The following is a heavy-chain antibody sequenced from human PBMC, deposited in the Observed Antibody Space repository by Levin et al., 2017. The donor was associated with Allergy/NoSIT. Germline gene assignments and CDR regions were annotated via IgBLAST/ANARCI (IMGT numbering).Heavy chain of an antibody. V-gene: IGHV3-23*01. CDR2: ITGSGGST. Sequence: PGESLKISCAASGFTFSSYAMSWVRQAPGKGLEWVSTITGSGGSTHYADSVKGRFTISRDNFKNTLYLQMNGLRPEDTAVYYCARRDHYGSGSYSYYFDYWGQGALVTVSS. D-gene: IGHD3-10*01. CDR1: GFTFSSYA. J-gene: IGHJ4*02. CDR3: ARRDHYGSGSYSYYFDY.